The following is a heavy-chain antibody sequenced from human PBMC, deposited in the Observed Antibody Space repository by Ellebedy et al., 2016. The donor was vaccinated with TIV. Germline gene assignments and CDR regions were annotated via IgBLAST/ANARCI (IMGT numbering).Heavy chain of an antibody. J-gene: IGHJ4*02. V-gene: IGHV1-46*01. D-gene: IGHD3-22*01. Sequence: ASVKVSCKASGYTFTNYFLYWVRQAPGQGLEWMGIINPTSGRSNYAQKFQGRVTMTRDTSTSTVYMVLSSLRSEDTAVYYCARGDNYYYDSSGYYYNYWGQGTLVTVSS. CDR3: ARGDNYYYDSSGYYYNY. CDR1: GYTFTNYF. CDR2: INPTSGRS.